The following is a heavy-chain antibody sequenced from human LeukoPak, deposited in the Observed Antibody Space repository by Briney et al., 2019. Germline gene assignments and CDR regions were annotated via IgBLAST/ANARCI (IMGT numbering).Heavy chain of an antibody. V-gene: IGHV3-30*07. CDR1: GFTFSSYA. Sequence: GGSLRLSCAASGFTFSSYAMHWVRQAPGKGLEWVAVISYDGSNKYYADSVKGRFTISRDNSKNTLYLQMNSLRAEDTAVYYCAKEEATITNWFDPWGQGTLVTVSS. CDR2: ISYDGSNK. D-gene: IGHD5-24*01. CDR3: AKEEATITNWFDP. J-gene: IGHJ5*02.